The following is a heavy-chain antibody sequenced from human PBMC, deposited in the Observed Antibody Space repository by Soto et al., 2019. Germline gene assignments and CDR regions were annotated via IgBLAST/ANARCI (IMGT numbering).Heavy chain of an antibody. V-gene: IGHV3-33*01. CDR2: IWYDGTKQ. CDR3: ARDEGAPRTYYFDY. CDR1: GFTFSHCG. Sequence: GGSLRLSCATSGFTFSHCGFHWVRQAPGKGLEWVAFIWYDGTKQYYADSVKGRFTITRDNSKNTLYRGMNSLRGDDTAVYFCARDEGAPRTYYFDYWGQGALVTVSS. J-gene: IGHJ4*02.